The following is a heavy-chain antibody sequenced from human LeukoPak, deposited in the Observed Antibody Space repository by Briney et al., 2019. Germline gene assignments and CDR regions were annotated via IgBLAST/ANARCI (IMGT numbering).Heavy chain of an antibody. CDR3: ATVDTAMVTEGY. D-gene: IGHD5-18*01. V-gene: IGHV4-39*01. CDR1: SDSISNSAYH. CDR2: IYYSRGT. Sequence: SETLSLTCTVSSDSISNSAYHWGWIRQPPGRGLEWIGSIYYSRGTYYNPSLKSRVTISVDTSKNQLSLKLSSVTAADTAVYYCATVDTAMVTEGYWGQGTLVTVSS. J-gene: IGHJ4*02.